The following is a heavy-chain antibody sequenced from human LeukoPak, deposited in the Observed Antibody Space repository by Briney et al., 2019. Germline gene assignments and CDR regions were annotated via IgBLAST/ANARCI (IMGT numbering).Heavy chain of an antibody. V-gene: IGHV4-59*01. Sequence: SETLSLTCTVSGGSISSYYWSWIRQPPGKGLEWIGYIYYSGSTNYNPSLKSRVTISVDTSKNQFSLKLSSVTAADTAVYYCARTVMTMVVTWPEDYYYYYGMDVWGQGTTVTVSS. CDR2: IYYSGST. CDR1: GGSISSYY. J-gene: IGHJ6*02. CDR3: ARTVMTMVVTWPEDYYYYYGMDV. D-gene: IGHD4-23*01.